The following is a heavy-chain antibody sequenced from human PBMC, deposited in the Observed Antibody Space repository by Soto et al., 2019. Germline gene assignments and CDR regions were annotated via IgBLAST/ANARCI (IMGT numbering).Heavy chain of an antibody. Sequence: QLHLQESGPGLVKPSETLSLTCTVSGDSISSNNYYWGWVRQPPGKGLEWIGTIFFTGSTYYNPSLKSRVTISIDTSKNQFSLTVTSVSAADTAMYYCATQAAIGRGKIEFWGQGTLVTVSS. CDR1: GDSISSNNYY. CDR2: IFFTGST. J-gene: IGHJ4*02. D-gene: IGHD6-25*01. V-gene: IGHV4-39*01. CDR3: ATQAAIGRGKIEF.